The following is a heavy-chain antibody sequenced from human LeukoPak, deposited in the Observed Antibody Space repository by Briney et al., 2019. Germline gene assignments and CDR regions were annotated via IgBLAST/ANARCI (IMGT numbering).Heavy chain of an antibody. CDR1: GFTFSDYY. CDR3: ARGSLSLGYFDY. J-gene: IGHJ4*02. D-gene: IGHD1-26*01. V-gene: IGHV3-11*06. Sequence: GGSLRLSCAASGFTFSDYYMSWIRQAPGKGLEWVSYISSSSSYTNYADSVKGRFTISRDNAKNSLYLQMNSLRAEDTAVYYCARGSLSLGYFDYWGQGTLVTVSS. CDR2: ISSSSSYT.